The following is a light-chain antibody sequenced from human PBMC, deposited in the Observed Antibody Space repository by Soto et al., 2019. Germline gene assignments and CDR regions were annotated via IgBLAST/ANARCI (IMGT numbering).Light chain of an antibody. CDR2: DAS. V-gene: IGKV3-15*01. CDR3: QQYNKWPRT. CDR1: QAVVTH. Sequence: EVVMTQSPVTLSLSPGDRATVSCRASQAVVTHLAWFQQKPGQPPRLLIYDASATATGIPARFRGSGSGTEFTLTISSLQPEDFAVYYCQQYNKWPRTFGQGTKVE. J-gene: IGKJ1*01.